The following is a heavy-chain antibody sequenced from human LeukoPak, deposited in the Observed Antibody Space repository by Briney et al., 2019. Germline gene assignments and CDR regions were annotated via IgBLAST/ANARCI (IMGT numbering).Heavy chain of an antibody. CDR1: GFTFSSYA. CDR3: ARARWDY. J-gene: IGHJ4*02. CDR2: ISYDGSNK. D-gene: IGHD2-15*01. Sequence: GRSLRLSCAASGFTFSSYAVHWVRQAPGKGLEWVAVISYDGSNKYYADSVKGRFTISRDNSKNTLYLQMNSLRAEDTAVYYCARARWDYWGQGTLVTVSS. V-gene: IGHV3-30*04.